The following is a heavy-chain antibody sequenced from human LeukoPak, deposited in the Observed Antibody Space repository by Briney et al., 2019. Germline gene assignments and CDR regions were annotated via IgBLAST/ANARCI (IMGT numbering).Heavy chain of an antibody. CDR1: GGSFSGYY. Sequence: SETLSLTCAVYGGSFSGYYWSWIRQPPGKGLEWIGEINHSGSTNYNPSLKSRVTISVDTSKNQFSLKLSSVTAADTAVYYCARGPYTAARPPDYWGQGTLVTVSS. D-gene: IGHD6-6*01. J-gene: IGHJ4*02. V-gene: IGHV4-34*01. CDR3: ARGPYTAARPPDY. CDR2: INHSGST.